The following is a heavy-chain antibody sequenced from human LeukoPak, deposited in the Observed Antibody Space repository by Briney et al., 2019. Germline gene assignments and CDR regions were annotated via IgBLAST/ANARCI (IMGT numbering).Heavy chain of an antibody. CDR2: IWYDGSNK. J-gene: IGHJ4*02. V-gene: IGHV3-33*08. CDR1: GFTFSSYG. Sequence: PGRSLRLSCAASGFTFSSYGMHWVRQAPGKGLEWVAVIWYDGSNKYYADSVKGRFTISRDNSKNTLYLQMNSLRAEDTAAYYCARESYSSGWYFDYWGQGTLVTVSS. D-gene: IGHD6-19*01. CDR3: ARESYSSGWYFDY.